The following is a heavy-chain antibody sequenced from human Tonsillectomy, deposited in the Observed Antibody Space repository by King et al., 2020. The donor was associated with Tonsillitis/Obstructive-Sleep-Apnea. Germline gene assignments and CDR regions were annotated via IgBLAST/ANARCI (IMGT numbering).Heavy chain of an antibody. CDR3: ARRGFSGTYYGY. CDR2: IYYSGST. CDR1: GGSISSNCYY. V-gene: IGHV4-39*01. J-gene: IGHJ4*02. Sequence: QLQESGPGLVKPSETLSLTCTVSGGSISSNCYYWGWIRQSPGKGLEWIGSIYYSGSTYYNPSLKSRVTISVDTSKNQFSLKLSSVTAADSAVYFCARRGFSGTYYGYWGQGTLVTVSS. D-gene: IGHD1-26*01.